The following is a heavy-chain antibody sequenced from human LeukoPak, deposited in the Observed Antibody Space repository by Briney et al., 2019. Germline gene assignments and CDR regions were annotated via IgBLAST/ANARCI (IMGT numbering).Heavy chain of an antibody. V-gene: IGHV3-30*02. J-gene: IGHJ4*02. CDR2: IRYDGSNK. D-gene: IGHD6-19*01. CDR1: GFTFSSYG. CDR3: AKVRRQWRTGSTDY. Sequence: GGSLRLSCAASGFTFSSYGMHWVRQAPGKGLEWVAFIRYDGSNKYYADSVKGRFTISRDNSKNTLYLQMNSLRAEDTAVYYCAKVRRQWRTGSTDYWGQGTLVTVSS.